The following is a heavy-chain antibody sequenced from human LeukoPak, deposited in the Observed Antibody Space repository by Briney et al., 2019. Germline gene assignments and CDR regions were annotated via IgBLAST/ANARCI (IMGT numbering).Heavy chain of an antibody. CDR1: GYTFTSYD. D-gene: IGHD5-18*01. V-gene: IGHV1-8*01. Sequence: ASVKVSCKASGYTFTSYDINWVRQATGQGLEWMGWMNPNSGNTGYAQKFQGRVTMTRNTSISTAHMELSSLRSEDTAVYYCARGTPTWIQLKYGMDVWGQGTTVTVSS. J-gene: IGHJ6*02. CDR2: MNPNSGNT. CDR3: ARGTPTWIQLKYGMDV.